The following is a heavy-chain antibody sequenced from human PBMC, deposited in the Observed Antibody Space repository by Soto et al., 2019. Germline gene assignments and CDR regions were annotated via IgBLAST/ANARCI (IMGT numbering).Heavy chain of an antibody. CDR2: TFYRSKWYA. Sequence: QTLSLTCGISGDSVSSTSAAWNWIRQSPSRGLEWLGRTFYRSKWYAEYAVSVKGRIAINPDTSKNQFSLQLNSLTPEDAAVYYCTRNGGWSFDYWGQGTLVTVSS. V-gene: IGHV6-1*01. CDR3: TRNGGWSFDY. J-gene: IGHJ4*02. CDR1: GDSVSSTSAA. D-gene: IGHD6-19*01.